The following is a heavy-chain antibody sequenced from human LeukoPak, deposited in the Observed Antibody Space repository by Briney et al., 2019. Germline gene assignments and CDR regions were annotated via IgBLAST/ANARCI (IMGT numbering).Heavy chain of an antibody. J-gene: IGHJ4*02. CDR3: VRGFTYVYFDY. V-gene: IGHV3-9*01. CDR2: ISWNSGSI. Sequence: GGSLRLSCAASGFTFDDYAMHWVRHAPGKGLEWVSGISWNSGSIGYADSVKGRFTISRDNAKNSLYLQMNSLRAEDTALYYCVRGFTYVYFDYWGQGTLVTVSS. CDR1: GFTFDDYA. D-gene: IGHD3-10*02.